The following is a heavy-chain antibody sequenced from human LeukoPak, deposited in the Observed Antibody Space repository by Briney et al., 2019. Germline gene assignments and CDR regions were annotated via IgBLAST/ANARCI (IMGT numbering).Heavy chain of an antibody. CDR3: ARGIRTPGNKAGNWFDP. D-gene: IGHD2-21*01. J-gene: IGHJ5*02. CDR1: GYTFTGYY. Sequence: ASVKVSCKASGYTFTGYYMHWVRQAPGQGLEWMGWINPNSGGTNYAQKFECRVTMTRETSISTAYMELSRLRSDDTAVYYCARGIRTPGNKAGNWFDPWGQGTLVTVSS. CDR2: INPNSGGT. V-gene: IGHV1-2*02.